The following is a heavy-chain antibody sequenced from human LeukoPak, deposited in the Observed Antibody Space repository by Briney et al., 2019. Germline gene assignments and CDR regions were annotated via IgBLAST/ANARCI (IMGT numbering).Heavy chain of an antibody. Sequence: GGSLRLSCAASGFTFSAFGMNWVRQAPGKGLEWVSTITKSGDSTYYVDSVKGRFTISRDNSKNSLYLQMNSLRAEDTAVYYCARDGRWLAEGAFDIWGQGTMVTVSS. D-gene: IGHD6-19*01. CDR2: ITKSGDST. V-gene: IGHV3-23*01. CDR3: ARDGRWLAEGAFDI. CDR1: GFTFSAFG. J-gene: IGHJ3*02.